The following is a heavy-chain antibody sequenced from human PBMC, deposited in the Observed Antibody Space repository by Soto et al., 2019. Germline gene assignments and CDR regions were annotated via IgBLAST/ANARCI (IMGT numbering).Heavy chain of an antibody. J-gene: IGHJ3*02. V-gene: IGHV3-9*01. CDR1: GFGFGGYA. CDR3: AKDIGGEMHAFDI. CDR2: MSWNSGNI. D-gene: IGHD2-15*01. Sequence: ALRLSGVASGFGFGGYAMHWVRQVPGKGLEWVSGMSWNSGNIGYADSVKGRFTISRDNAKNSLYLQMNSLSAEDTALYYCAKDIGGEMHAFDIWGQGTTVTVSS.